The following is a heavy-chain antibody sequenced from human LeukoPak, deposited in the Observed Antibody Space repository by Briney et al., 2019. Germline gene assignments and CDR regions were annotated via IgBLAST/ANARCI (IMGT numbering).Heavy chain of an antibody. CDR3: AKDPHDSSGYFDY. CDR2: ISGSGGST. D-gene: IGHD3-22*01. Sequence: GGSLRLSCAASGFTFSSYAMSWVRQAPGKGLEWVSAISGSGGSTYYADSVKGRFTTSRDNSKNTLYLQMNSLRAEDTAVYYCAKDPHDSSGYFDYWGQGTLVTVSS. J-gene: IGHJ4*02. CDR1: GFTFSSYA. V-gene: IGHV3-23*01.